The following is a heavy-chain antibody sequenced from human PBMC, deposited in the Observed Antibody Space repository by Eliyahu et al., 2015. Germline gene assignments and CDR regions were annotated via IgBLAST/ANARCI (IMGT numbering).Heavy chain of an antibody. D-gene: IGHD3-22*01. CDR2: IYPGDSKT. CDR3: ASGGLYYDSSGYYTYYFDY. Sequence: QMPGKGLEWMGIIYPGDSKTKYSPSFQGQVTISVDRSITTAYLQWNSLKASDSAKYYCASGGLYYDSSGYYTYYFDYWGQGTLVTVSS. J-gene: IGHJ4*02. V-gene: IGHV5-51*01.